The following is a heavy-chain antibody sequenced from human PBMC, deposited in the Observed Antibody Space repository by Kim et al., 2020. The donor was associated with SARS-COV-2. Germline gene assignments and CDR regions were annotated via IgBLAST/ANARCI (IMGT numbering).Heavy chain of an antibody. CDR3: ARVSRGDSSWDWFDS. V-gene: IGHV3-21*04. Sequence: ADSEKQRFAISRDNPKNSIYLQMNSLRVEDTAVHYCARVSRGDSSWDWFDSWGQGTLVIVSS. D-gene: IGHD6-13*01. J-gene: IGHJ5*01.